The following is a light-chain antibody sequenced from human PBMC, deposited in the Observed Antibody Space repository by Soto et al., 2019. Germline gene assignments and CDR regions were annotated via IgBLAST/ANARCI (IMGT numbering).Light chain of an antibody. Sequence: EIVLTQSPGTLSLSPGERATLSCRASQSVRNYLAWYQQKPGQTPRLLISGASDRAAGIPDKFSGSGSGTDFTLTISRLEPEDFAVYYCQQYGSSPWTFGQGTKVDIK. V-gene: IGKV3-20*01. J-gene: IGKJ1*01. CDR2: GAS. CDR3: QQYGSSPWT. CDR1: QSVRNY.